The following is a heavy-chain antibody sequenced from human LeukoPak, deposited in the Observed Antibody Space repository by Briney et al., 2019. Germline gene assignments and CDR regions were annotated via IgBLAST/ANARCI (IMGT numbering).Heavy chain of an antibody. CDR1: GFTFSSYT. D-gene: IGHD6-13*01. CDR2: ISGSSRHK. Sequence: GGSLRLSCAASGFTFSSYTMNWVRQAPGKGLEWVSSISGSSRHKYYADSVKGRFTISRDNAKNSLYLQMNSLRAEDTAVYYCARTANFAAGYYVDYWGQGTLVTVSS. J-gene: IGHJ4*02. V-gene: IGHV3-21*01. CDR3: ARTANFAAGYYVDY.